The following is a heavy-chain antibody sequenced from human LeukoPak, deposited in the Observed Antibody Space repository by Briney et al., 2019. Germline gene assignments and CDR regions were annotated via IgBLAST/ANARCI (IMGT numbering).Heavy chain of an antibody. CDR1: GFTFSIYS. D-gene: IGHD2-15*01. V-gene: IGHV3-48*01. CDR2: ISHPGTTQ. Sequence: GGSLRLSCAVSGFTFSIYSISWVRQAPGKGREWVSYISHPGTTQYYADSVKGRFTISRDNARNSVYLQMNTLRGEDTAVYYCARDWGYCTGGSCYRYFETWGQGTLVTVSS. J-gene: IGHJ4*02. CDR3: ARDWGYCTGGSCYRYFET.